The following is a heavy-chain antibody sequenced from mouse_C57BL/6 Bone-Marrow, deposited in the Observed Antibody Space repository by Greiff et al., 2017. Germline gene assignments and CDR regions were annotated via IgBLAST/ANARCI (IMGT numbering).Heavy chain of an antibody. CDR2: IDPEIGDT. CDR3: SSFDGNYFDF. Sequence: EVQRVESGAELVRPGASVKLSCTASGFNIKDDYIHWVKQRPEQGLEWIGWIDPEIGDTEYASKFQGKATITSDTSSNTAYLQLSSLTSEDTAVYSCSSFDGNYFDFWGQGTPLTVAS. D-gene: IGHD2-3*01. J-gene: IGHJ2*01. CDR1: GFNIKDDY. V-gene: IGHV14-4*01.